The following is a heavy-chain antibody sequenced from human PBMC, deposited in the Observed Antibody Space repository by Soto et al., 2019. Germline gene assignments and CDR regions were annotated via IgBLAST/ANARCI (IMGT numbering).Heavy chain of an antibody. D-gene: IGHD3-10*02. CDR3: ARDRVPYVYFYYGMDV. V-gene: IGHV3-30-3*01. Sequence: QVRLVESGGGVVQPGGSLRLSCAASGFDFYNYSMHWVRQAPGKGLEWVAIMSMDGTQKDYTDSVKGRFTISRDNSKSMFFLQMSSLRPEDTAVYFCARDRVPYVYFYYGMDVWGQGTTVTVSS. CDR1: GFDFYNYS. CDR2: MSMDGTQK. J-gene: IGHJ6*02.